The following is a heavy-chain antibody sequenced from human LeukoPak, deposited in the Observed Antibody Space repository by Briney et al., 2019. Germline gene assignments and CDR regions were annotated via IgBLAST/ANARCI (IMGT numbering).Heavy chain of an antibody. J-gene: IGHJ4*02. D-gene: IGHD3-3*01. V-gene: IGHV3-30-3*01. CDR2: ISYDGSNK. CDR3: ARDFSTIFGVVIKYYFDY. CDR1: GFTFSSYA. Sequence: GRSLRLSCAASGFTFSSYAMHWVRQAPGKGLEWVAVISYDGSNKYYADSVKGRFTISRDNSKNTLYLQMNSLRAEDTAVYYCARDFSTIFGVVIKYYFDYWGQGTLVTVSS.